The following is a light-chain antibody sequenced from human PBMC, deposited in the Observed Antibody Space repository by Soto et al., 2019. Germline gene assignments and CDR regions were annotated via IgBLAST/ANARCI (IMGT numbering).Light chain of an antibody. CDR2: DAS. CDR1: QSVSSY. Sequence: EIVLTQSASTLSWSPRERASLSCRASQSVSSYLAWYQQKPGQAPRLLIYDASNRATGIPARFSGSGSGTDFTLTISSLEPEDFAVYYCQQRSKWPPTFGGGTKVDI. CDR3: QQRSKWPPT. J-gene: IGKJ4*01. V-gene: IGKV3-11*01.